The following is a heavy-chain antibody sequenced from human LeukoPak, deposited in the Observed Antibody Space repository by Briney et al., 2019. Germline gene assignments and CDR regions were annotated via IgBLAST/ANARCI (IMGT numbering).Heavy chain of an antibody. J-gene: IGHJ4*02. CDR1: GYTFTGYY. D-gene: IGHD1-1*01. CDR2: INPNSGGT. CDR3: ARDGGGTTGTMGRLFDY. V-gene: IGHV1-2*02. Sequence: ASVKVSCKASGYTFTGYYMHWVRQAPGQGLEWMGWINPNSGGTNYAQKFQGRVTMTRDTSISTAYMELSRLRSDDTAVYYCARDGGGTTGTMGRLFDYWGQGTLVTVSS.